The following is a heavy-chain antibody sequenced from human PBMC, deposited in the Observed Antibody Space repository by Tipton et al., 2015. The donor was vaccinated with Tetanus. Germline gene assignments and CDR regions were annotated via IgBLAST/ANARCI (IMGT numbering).Heavy chain of an antibody. CDR3: ARDRGDYIYYGMDV. CDR1: GYTFTGYY. CDR2: IDPNSGGT. J-gene: IGHJ6*02. Sequence: VQLVQSGAEMKKPGASVKVSCKASGYTFTGYYIYWVRQAPGQGLEWMGWIDPNSGGTVYAQKFQGRVTMTRDTSISTAYMELRNLRSDDTAVYYCARDRGDYIYYGMDVWGPGTTVTVS. D-gene: IGHD3-22*01. V-gene: IGHV1-2*02.